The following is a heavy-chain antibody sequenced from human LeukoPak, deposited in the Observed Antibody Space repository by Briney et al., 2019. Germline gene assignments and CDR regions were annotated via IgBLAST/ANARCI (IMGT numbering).Heavy chain of an antibody. CDR2: ILFDGTNK. CDR1: GFTFSSFA. CDR3: AKGATYGGVDY. Sequence: GGSLRLSCAASGFTFSSFAMHWVRQGPGKGLEWVTMILFDGTNKYYADSVKGRFTISRDNSKNTLFLQMNSLRPEDTAVYYCAKGATYGGVDYWGQGTLVTVSS. J-gene: IGHJ4*02. V-gene: IGHV3-30*02. D-gene: IGHD4-17*01.